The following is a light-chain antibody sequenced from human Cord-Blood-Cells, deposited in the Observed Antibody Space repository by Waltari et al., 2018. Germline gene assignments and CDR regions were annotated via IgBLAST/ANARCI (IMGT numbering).Light chain of an antibody. J-gene: IGLJ3*02. CDR1: TIGSKS. Sequence: SYVLTQPPSVSVAPGKTARLTWGGNTIGSKSVPRYQQKPGQAPVLVIYYDSDRPSGIPERFSGSNSGNTATLTISRVEAGDEADYYCQVWDSSSDHWVFGGGTKLTVL. CDR2: YDS. CDR3: QVWDSSSDHWV. V-gene: IGLV3-21*04.